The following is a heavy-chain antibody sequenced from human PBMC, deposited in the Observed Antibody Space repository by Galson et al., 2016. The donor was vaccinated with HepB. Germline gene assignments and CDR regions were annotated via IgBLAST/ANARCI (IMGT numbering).Heavy chain of an antibody. CDR2: ISADGGST. J-gene: IGHJ1*01. D-gene: IGHD4-23*01. CDR3: ARETHGGHYDEN. Sequence: SLRLSCAASGFILSRYGVAWVRQAPGKGLEWVSIISADGGSTHYADSLKGRFTISRDNAKNTLYLQMNRLRAEDTALYYCARETHGGHYDENWGQGTLVTVSS. CDR1: GFILSRYG. V-gene: IGHV3-23*01.